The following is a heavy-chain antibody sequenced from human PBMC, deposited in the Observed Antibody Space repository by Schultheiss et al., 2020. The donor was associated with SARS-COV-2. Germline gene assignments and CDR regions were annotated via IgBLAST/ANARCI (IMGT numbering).Heavy chain of an antibody. CDR3: ARGARFGELLTYYYYGMDV. V-gene: IGHV1-8*01. J-gene: IGHJ6*02. CDR1: GYTFTSYD. CDR2: MNPNSGNT. D-gene: IGHD3-10*01. Sequence: VKVSCKASGYTFTSYDINWVRQATGQGLEWMGWMNPNSGNTGYAQKFQGRVTMTRNTSISTAYMELSSLRSEDTAVYYCARGARFGELLTYYYYGMDVWGQGTTVTVSS.